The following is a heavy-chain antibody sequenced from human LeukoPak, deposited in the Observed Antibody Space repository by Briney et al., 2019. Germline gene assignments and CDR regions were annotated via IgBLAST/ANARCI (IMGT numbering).Heavy chain of an antibody. J-gene: IGHJ4*02. D-gene: IGHD4-17*01. V-gene: IGHV4-59*01. CDR3: ETGENTVTGDS. CDR2: IYYSGST. Sequence: SETLSLTCAVSGDSRTTYYWSWIRQPPGKGLEWIGYIYYSGSTKYNPSLKSRVTISLDTSKNRFSLRLRSVSAADTAVYYCETGENTVTGDSWGQGTLVSVSS. CDR1: GDSRTTYY.